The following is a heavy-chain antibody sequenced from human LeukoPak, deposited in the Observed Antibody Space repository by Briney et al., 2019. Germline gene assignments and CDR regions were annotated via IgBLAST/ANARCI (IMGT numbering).Heavy chain of an antibody. CDR2: IYLSGTT. CDR1: GGSISSGDYY. V-gene: IGHV4-30-2*01. J-gene: IGHJ4*02. D-gene: IGHD3-22*01. Sequence: PSETLSLTCTVSGGSISSGDYYWSWIRQPPGKGLEWIGYIYLSGTTYRNPSLKSRVTISLDRSKHQFPLNLKSVTAADTAVYFCARAVYYYDSSGYYYGVYFDYWGQGTLVTVSP. CDR3: ARAVYYYDSSGYYYGVYFDY.